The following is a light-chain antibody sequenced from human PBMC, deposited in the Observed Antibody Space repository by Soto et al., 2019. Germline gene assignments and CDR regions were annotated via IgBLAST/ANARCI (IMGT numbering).Light chain of an antibody. CDR2: GAS. Sequence: EIVMTQSPATLSVSPGERATLSCRASQSVSSNLAWYQQKPGQAPRLLIYGASTRATGIPARFSGSGSGTEFTLTISSLQSEDFAVYYCKQYNNWPTFGQGTRWIS. CDR1: QSVSSN. V-gene: IGKV3-15*01. J-gene: IGKJ1*01. CDR3: KQYNNWPT.